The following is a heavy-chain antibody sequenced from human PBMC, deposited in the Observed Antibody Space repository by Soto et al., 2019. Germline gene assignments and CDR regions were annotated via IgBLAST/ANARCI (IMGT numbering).Heavy chain of an antibody. CDR1: GSTFTDSW. CDR2: IKSDGSRT. D-gene: IGHD4-4*01. V-gene: IGHV3-74*01. Sequence: GSLRLSCAASGSTFTDSWTPWVRQAPGKGLVCVSRIKSDGSRTSYADSVTGRFTISRDNAKNTLYLQMNSLRVEDTALYYCARETYRGFYFDYWGQGTLVTVSS. CDR3: ARETYRGFYFDY. J-gene: IGHJ4*02.